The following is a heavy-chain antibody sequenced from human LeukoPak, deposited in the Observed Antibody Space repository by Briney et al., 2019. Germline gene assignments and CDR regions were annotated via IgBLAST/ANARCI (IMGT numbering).Heavy chain of an antibody. V-gene: IGHV1-46*01. CDR3: ARWDENIYGQPQGGSLDY. Sequence: ASVKVSCKASGNTFTSYYIHWVRQAPGQGLEWMGIISPSGGSTSYAQTFEGRVTMTRDTSTSTVYMELSSLRSEDTAVYYCARWDENIYGQPQGGSLDYWGQGTLVTVSS. CDR1: GNTFTSYY. J-gene: IGHJ4*02. CDR2: ISPSGGST. D-gene: IGHD5-18*01.